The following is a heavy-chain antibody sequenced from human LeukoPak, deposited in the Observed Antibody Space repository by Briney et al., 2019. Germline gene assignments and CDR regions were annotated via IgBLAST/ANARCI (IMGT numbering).Heavy chain of an antibody. V-gene: IGHV7-4-1*02. Sequence: ASVKVSCKASGYTFTNSAMNWVRQAPGQGLEWMGWINTNTGNPSYAQGFTGRFVFSFDASDSTAYLQISSLRAEDTAVYYCARGGPNNWFDPWGQGTLVTVSS. CDR3: ARGGPNNWFDP. CDR2: INTNTGNP. J-gene: IGHJ5*02. CDR1: GYTFTNSA.